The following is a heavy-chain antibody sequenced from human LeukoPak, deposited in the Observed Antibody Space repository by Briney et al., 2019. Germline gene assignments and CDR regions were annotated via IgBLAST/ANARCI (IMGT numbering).Heavy chain of an antibody. CDR2: IYYSGST. Sequence: SETLSLTCTVSGGSISSYYWSWIRQPPGKGLEWIGYIYYSGSTNYKPSLKSRVTISIDTSKNQFSLRLNSVAAADTAVYYCARAYDSSVYFPFGYWGQGTLVTVSS. D-gene: IGHD3-22*01. CDR1: GGSISSYY. V-gene: IGHV4-59*01. CDR3: ARAYDSSVYFPFGY. J-gene: IGHJ4*02.